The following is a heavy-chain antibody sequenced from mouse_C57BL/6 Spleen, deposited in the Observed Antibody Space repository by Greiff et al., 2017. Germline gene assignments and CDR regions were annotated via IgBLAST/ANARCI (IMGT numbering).Heavy chain of an antibody. CDR1: GFSLTSYG. V-gene: IGHV2-5*01. J-gene: IGHJ2*01. D-gene: IGHD1-1*01. Sequence: VQLQQSGPGLVQPSQSLSITCTVSGFSLTSYGVHWVRQSPGKGLEWLGVIWRGGSPAYTAAFMSRLSITKDNSKSQVFFKMNSLQADDTAIYYCAKIWDDGSDFDYWGQGTTLTVAS. CDR3: AKIWDDGSDFDY. CDR2: IWRGGSP.